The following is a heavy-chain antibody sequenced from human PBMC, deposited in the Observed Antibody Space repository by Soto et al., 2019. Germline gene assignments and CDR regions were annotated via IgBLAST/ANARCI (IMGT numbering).Heavy chain of an antibody. CDR2: INPSGGST. J-gene: IGHJ4*02. D-gene: IGHD3-9*01. Sequence: VASVKVSCKASGYTFTSYYMHWVRQAPGQGLEWMGIINPSGGSTSYAQKFQGRVTMTRDTSTSTVYMELSSLRSEDTAVYYCARVKGVLTGYYTNLRGHYFDYWGQGTLVTVSS. CDR3: ARVKGVLTGYYTNLRGHYFDY. V-gene: IGHV1-46*03. CDR1: GYTFTSYY.